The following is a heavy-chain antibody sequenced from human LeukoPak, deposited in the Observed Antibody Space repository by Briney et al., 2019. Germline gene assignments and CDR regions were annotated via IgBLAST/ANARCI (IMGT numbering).Heavy chain of an antibody. CDR1: GYTFTSYG. Sequence: ASVKVSCKASGYTFTSYGISWVRQAPGQGLEWMGWISAYNGNTNYAQKLQGRVTMTTDTSTSTAYMELRSLRSDDTAVYYCARVTPLAVAGTPPDYWGQGTLVTVSS. D-gene: IGHD6-19*01. CDR3: ARVTPLAVAGTPPDY. J-gene: IGHJ4*01. CDR2: ISAYNGNT. V-gene: IGHV1-18*01.